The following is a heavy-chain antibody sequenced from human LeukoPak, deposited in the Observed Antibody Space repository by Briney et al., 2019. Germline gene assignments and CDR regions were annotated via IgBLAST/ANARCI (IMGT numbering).Heavy chain of an antibody. CDR2: IYYSGST. J-gene: IGHJ4*02. Sequence: SETLSHTRNVSGGSISSFYWSWIRQPPGEGLEWIGYIYYSGSTNYNPSLKSRVTISVDTSNNQFSLILNSLTAADTAVYYCARHSSAWYGRLFDSWGQETLVTVSS. CDR1: GGSISSFY. V-gene: IGHV4-59*08. D-gene: IGHD6-19*01. CDR3: ARHSSAWYGRLFDS.